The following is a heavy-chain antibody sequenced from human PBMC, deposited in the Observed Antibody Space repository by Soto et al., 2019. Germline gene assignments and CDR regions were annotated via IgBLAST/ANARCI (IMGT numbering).Heavy chain of an antibody. CDR3: ARHPYIAAAGRWFDP. CDR1: GGSFSGYY. CDR2: INHSGST. V-gene: IGHV4-34*01. Sequence: SETLSLTCAVYGGSFSGYYWSLLRQPPGKGLEWIGEINHSGSTNYNPSLKSRVTISVDTSKNQFSLKLSSVTAADTAVYYCARHPYIAAAGRWFDPWGQGTLVTVSS. D-gene: IGHD6-13*01. J-gene: IGHJ5*02.